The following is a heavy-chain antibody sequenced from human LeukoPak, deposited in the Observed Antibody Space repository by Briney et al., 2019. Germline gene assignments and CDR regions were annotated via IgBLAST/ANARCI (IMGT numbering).Heavy chain of an antibody. CDR2: IKGDGSGI. CDR1: GFTFSGYS. Sequence: PGGSLRLSCAASGFTFSGYSMTWVRQAPGKGLEWVANIKGDGSGIYYVDSVKGRFTISRDNAKNSLYLQMNSLRVEDTAVYYCASRRDYWGQGTLVTVSS. V-gene: IGHV3-7*02. CDR3: ASRRDY. J-gene: IGHJ4*02.